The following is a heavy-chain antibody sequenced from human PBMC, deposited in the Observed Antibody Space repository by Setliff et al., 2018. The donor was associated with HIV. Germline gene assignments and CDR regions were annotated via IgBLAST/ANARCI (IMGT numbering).Heavy chain of an antibody. CDR1: GDSISSNNYY. V-gene: IGHV4-39*07. CDR3: ARGVPLLPPHY. Sequence: SETLSLTCTVSGDSISSNNYYWGWIRQPPGKGPEWIGSIFYSETVYYGGRTYYSPSLKSRVTISVDTSKNQFSLRLTSVTAADTAVYYCARGVPLLPPHYWGQGTLVTVSS. D-gene: IGHD2-21*02. CDR2: IFYSETVYYGGRT. J-gene: IGHJ4*02.